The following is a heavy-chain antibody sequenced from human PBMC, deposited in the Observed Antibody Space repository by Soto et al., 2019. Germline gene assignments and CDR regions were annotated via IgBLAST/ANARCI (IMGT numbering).Heavy chain of an antibody. Sequence: QVQLVQSGAEVKKPGSSVKVSCKASGGTFSSYAISWVRQAPGQGLEWMGGIIPIFGTANYAQKYQGRVTITADESTSTVYMELSSLRSEDTAVYYCARDGSIVVVTQRGAFDIWGQGTMVTVSS. V-gene: IGHV1-69*12. CDR3: ARDGSIVVVTQRGAFDI. CDR1: GGTFSSYA. D-gene: IGHD2-21*02. CDR2: IIPIFGTA. J-gene: IGHJ3*02.